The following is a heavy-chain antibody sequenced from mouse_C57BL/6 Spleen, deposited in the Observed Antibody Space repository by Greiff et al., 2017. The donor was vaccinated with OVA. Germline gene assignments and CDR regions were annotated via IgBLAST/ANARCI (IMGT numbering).Heavy chain of an antibody. CDR2: INPSNGGT. CDR3: ARSGIITTVGDYFDY. J-gene: IGHJ2*01. V-gene: IGHV1-53*01. Sequence: QVQLQQSGTELVKPGASVKLSCKASGYTFTSYWMHWVKQRPGQGLEWIGNINPSNGGTNYNEKFKSKATLTVDKSSSTAYMQLSSLTSEDSAVYYCARSGIITTVGDYFDYWGQGTTLTVSS. CDR1: GYTFTSYW. D-gene: IGHD1-1*01.